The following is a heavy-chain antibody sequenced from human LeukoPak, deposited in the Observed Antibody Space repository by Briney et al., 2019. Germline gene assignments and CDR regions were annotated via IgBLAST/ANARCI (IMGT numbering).Heavy chain of an antibody. CDR2: INPNSGGT. CDR1: GYTFTGYY. CDR3: ASLEIAATWRVFDY. J-gene: IGHJ4*02. D-gene: IGHD2-15*01. Sequence: ASVKVSCKASGYTFTGYYMHWVRQAPGQGLEWMGWINPNSGGTKYAQKFQGRVTMTRDTSISTAYMELSRLRSDDTAVYYCASLEIAATWRVFDYWGQGTLVTVSS. V-gene: IGHV1-2*02.